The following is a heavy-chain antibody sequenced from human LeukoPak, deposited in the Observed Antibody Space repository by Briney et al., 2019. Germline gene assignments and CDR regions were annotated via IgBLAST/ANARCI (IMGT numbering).Heavy chain of an antibody. CDR3: ARSSAPLQVGDFDY. J-gene: IGHJ4*02. V-gene: IGHV3-33*01. CDR2: IWYDGSNK. CDR1: GFTFSSYG. D-gene: IGHD1-26*01. Sequence: GGSLRLSCAASGFTFSSYGMHWVRQAPGKGLEWVAVIWYDGSNKYYADSVKGRFTISRDNSKNTLYLQMNSLRAEDTAVYYCARSSAPLQVGDFDYWGQGTLVTVSS.